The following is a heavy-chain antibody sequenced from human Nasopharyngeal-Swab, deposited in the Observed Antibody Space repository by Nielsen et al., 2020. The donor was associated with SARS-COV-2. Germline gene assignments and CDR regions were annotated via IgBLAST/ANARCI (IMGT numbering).Heavy chain of an antibody. CDR3: TRRGYSGYDWDDLDWFDP. Sequence: ESLKISCAASGFTFSGSAMHWVRQASGKGLEWVGRIRSKANSYATAYAASVKGRFTISRDDSKNTAYLQMNSLKTEDTAVYYCTRRGYSGYDWDDLDWFDPWGQGTLVTVSS. J-gene: IGHJ5*02. D-gene: IGHD5-12*01. CDR1: GFTFSGSA. CDR2: IRSKANSYAT. V-gene: IGHV3-73*01.